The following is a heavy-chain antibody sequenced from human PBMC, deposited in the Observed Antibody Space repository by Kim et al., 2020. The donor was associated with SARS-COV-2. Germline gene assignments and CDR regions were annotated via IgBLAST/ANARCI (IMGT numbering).Heavy chain of an antibody. D-gene: IGHD3-16*01. CDR2: ISYIGRT. J-gene: IGHJ6*03. CDR3: VRIYARYYYYYMDV. V-gene: IGHV4-39*01. CDR1: AGSISSSDYQ. Sequence: SETLSLTCSVSAGSISSSDYQWSWIRRAPGKGLELIGTISYIGRTHYNPSLKSRVTVSIDMSKNQFSLNLSSVTAADTAVYYCVRIYARYYYYYMDVWGKGTTVTVSS.